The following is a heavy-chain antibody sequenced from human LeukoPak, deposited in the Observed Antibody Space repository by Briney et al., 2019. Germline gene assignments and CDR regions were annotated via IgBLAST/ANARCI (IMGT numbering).Heavy chain of an antibody. CDR2: INPSGGST. V-gene: IGHV1-46*01. CDR3: ALLTVTTRSFDY. Sequence: GASVKVSCKASGYTFTSYYMHWVRQAPGQGLEWMGIINPSGGSTSYAQKFQGRVTMTRDMSTSTVYMELSSLRSEDTAVYYCALLTVTTRSFDYWGQGTLVTVSS. D-gene: IGHD4-17*01. J-gene: IGHJ4*02. CDR1: GYTFTSYY.